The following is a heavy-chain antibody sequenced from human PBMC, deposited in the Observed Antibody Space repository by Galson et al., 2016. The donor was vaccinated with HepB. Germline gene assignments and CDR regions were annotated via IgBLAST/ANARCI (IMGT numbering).Heavy chain of an antibody. CDR2: INPSSGST. CDR3: ERLGGTLTGYDNFGNLRGYFDL. V-gene: IGHV1-46*01. CDR1: GYTFFNYY. J-gene: IGHJ2*01. Sequence: SVKVSCKASGYTFFNYYIHWVRQAPGQGLEWMAMINPSSGSTIYAREFQGKISVTRDTASVPSDTSTGTVHLFLSSLRHEDTAVYYCERLGGTLTGYDNFGNLRGYFDLWGRGSLVTVSS. D-gene: IGHD3-9*01.